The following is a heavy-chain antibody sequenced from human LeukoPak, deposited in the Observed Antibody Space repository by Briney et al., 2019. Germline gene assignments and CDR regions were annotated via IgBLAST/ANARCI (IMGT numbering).Heavy chain of an antibody. V-gene: IGHV1-8*01. CDR2: MNPNSGNT. J-gene: IGHJ4*02. D-gene: IGHD3-22*01. Sequence: GASVKVSCKASGYTFTSYDINWVRQATGQGLEWMGWMNPNSGNTGYAQKFQGRVTMTRNTSISTAYMELSSLRSEDTAVYYCARGVSREFSGYKKGPLDYWGQGTLVTVSS. CDR3: ARGVSREFSGYKKGPLDY. CDR1: GYTFTSYD.